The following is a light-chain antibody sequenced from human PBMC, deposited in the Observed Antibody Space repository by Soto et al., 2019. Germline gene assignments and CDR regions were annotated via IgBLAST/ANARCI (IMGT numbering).Light chain of an antibody. V-gene: IGKV1-8*01. CDR3: QQYYSYPLT. Sequence: IQMTQSPSTLSASVGDRVTITCRASQGISSYLAWYQQKPGKAPKLLIYAASTLQSGVPSRFSGSGSGTDFTLTISCLQSEDFATYYCQQYYSYPLTFGQGTRLEIK. CDR2: AAS. CDR1: QGISSY. J-gene: IGKJ5*01.